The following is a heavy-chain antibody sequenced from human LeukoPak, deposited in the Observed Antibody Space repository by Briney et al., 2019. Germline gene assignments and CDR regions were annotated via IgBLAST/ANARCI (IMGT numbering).Heavy chain of an antibody. D-gene: IGHD3-22*01. J-gene: IGHJ4*02. CDR1: GFTVSSNY. CDR2: ISTSSTYI. V-gene: IGHV3-21*01. Sequence: GGSLRLSCAASGFTVSSNYMSWVRQAPGKGLEWVSSISTSSTYIFYADSVKGRFTISRDNAKNSLYLQMNSLRAEDTAVYYCARDYDSSGYYYPVYEYWGQGTLVTVSS. CDR3: ARDYDSSGYYYPVYEY.